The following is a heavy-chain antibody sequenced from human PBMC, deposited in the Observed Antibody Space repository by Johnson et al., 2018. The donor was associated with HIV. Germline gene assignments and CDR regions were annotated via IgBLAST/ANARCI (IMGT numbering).Heavy chain of an antibody. CDR3: ARDRGIGAAGDAFDI. D-gene: IGHD6-13*01. J-gene: IGHJ3*02. CDR1: GFTFSSYA. V-gene: IGHV3-23*04. CDR2: ISGSGGST. Sequence: EVQLVESGGGLVQPGGSLRLSCVASGFTFSSYAMTWVRQAPGKGLEWVSSISGSGGSTFYADSVKGRFTISRDNSKTTLSLQMNRLRAEDTAVYYCARDRGIGAAGDAFDIWGQGTMVTVSS.